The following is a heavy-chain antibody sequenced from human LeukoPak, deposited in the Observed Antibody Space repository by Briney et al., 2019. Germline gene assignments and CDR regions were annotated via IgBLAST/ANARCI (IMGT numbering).Heavy chain of an antibody. CDR1: GFTFSGYG. J-gene: IGHJ3*01. CDR3: AKPGYSSGWYDFQIDAFDF. D-gene: IGHD6-19*01. V-gene: IGHV3-30*18. CDR2: ISYDGSNK. Sequence: GGSLRLSCAASGFTFSGYGMHWVRQAPGKGLEWVAVISYDGSNKFYADSVKGRFTISRDNSKNTLYLQMNSLRAEDTAVYYCAKPGYSSGWYDFQIDAFDFWGQGTMVTVSS.